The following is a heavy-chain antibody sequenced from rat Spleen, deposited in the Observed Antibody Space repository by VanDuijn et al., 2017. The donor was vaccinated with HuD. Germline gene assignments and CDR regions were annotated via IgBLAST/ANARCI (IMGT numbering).Heavy chain of an antibody. V-gene: IGHV5-25*01. CDR1: GFIFSNYY. J-gene: IGHJ2*01. CDR3: ARHPDYSNYFDY. Sequence: EVQLVESDGGLVQPGRSMSLSCAASGFIFSNYYMVWVRQAPTKGLEWVASITTGGAITSYRDSVKGRFTISRDTAKSTLYLQMDSLRSEDTATYYCARHPDYSNYFDYWGQGVMVTVSS. D-gene: IGHD1-1*01. CDR2: ITTGGAIT.